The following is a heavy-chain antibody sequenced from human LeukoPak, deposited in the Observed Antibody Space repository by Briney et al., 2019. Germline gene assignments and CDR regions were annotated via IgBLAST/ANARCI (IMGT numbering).Heavy chain of an antibody. CDR1: GFTFSSYS. CDR2: ISSSSSYI. D-gene: IGHD2-21*01. V-gene: IGHV3-21*01. CDR3: ARAIVGFDAFDI. J-gene: IGHJ3*02. Sequence: GGSLRLSCAASGFTFSSYSMNWVRQAPGKGLEWVSSISSSSSYIYYADSVKGRFTISRDNAKNSLYLQMNSLRAEDTAVYYCARAIVGFDAFDICGQGTMVTVSS.